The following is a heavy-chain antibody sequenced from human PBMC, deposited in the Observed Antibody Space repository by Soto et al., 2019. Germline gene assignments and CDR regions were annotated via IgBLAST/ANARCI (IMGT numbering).Heavy chain of an antibody. CDR1: GGSFSGYY. D-gene: IGHD3-10*01. V-gene: IGHV4-34*01. CDR2: INHSGST. Sequence: QVQLQQWGAGLLKPSETLSLTCAVYGGSFSGYYWSWIRQPPGKGLEWIGEINHSGSTNYNPSLKRRVTISVDPSKNQFSRKLSSVTAADTAVYYCARGMVRGVIRNWFDPWGQGTLVTVSS. J-gene: IGHJ5*02. CDR3: ARGMVRGVIRNWFDP.